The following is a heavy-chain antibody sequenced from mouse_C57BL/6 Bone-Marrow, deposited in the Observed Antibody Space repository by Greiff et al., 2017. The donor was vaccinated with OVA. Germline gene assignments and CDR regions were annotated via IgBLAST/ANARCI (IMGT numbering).Heavy chain of an antibody. CDR3: ARGGTGPFAY. V-gene: IGHV1-42*01. D-gene: IGHD4-1*01. CDR1: GYSFTGYY. Sequence: VQLQQSGPELVKPGASVKISCKASGYSFTGYYMNWVKQSPEKSLEWIGEINPSTGGTTYNQKFKAKATLTVDKSSSTAYMQLKSLTSEDSAVYYCARGGTGPFAYWGQGTLVTGSA. J-gene: IGHJ3*01. CDR2: INPSTGGT.